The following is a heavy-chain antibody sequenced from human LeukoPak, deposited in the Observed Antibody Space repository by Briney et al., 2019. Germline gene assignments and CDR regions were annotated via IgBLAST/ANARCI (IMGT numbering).Heavy chain of an antibody. CDR1: GFTFSSYG. V-gene: IGHV3-30*02. CDR3: AKKGSTGYSNYYYYYMDV. CDR2: IRYDGSNK. D-gene: IGHD6-13*01. Sequence: GGSLRLSCAASGFTFSSYGMHWVRQAPGKGLEWVAFIRYDGSNKYYADSVKGRFTISRDNSKNTLYLQMNSLRAEDTAVYYCAKKGSTGYSNYYYYYMDVWGKGITVTISS. J-gene: IGHJ6*03.